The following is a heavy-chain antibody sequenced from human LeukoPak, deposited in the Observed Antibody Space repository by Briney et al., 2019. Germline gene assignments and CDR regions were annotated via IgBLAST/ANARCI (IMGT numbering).Heavy chain of an antibody. V-gene: IGHV3-48*03. J-gene: IGHJ4*02. CDR1: GFTFSSYT. Sequence: GGSLRLSCGTSGFTFSSYTLNWVRQAPGKGLEWLLYISHDGSVTYQADSVKGRFNISRDNAKNSLYLQMNSLRAEDTAVYYCARDSKYAFDYWGQGTLVTVSS. D-gene: IGHD2-2*01. CDR2: ISHDGSVT. CDR3: ARDSKYAFDY.